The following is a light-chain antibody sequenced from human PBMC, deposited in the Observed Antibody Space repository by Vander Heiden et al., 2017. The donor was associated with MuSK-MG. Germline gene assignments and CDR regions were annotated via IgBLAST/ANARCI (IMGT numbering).Light chain of an antibody. Sequence: DIPMAPSPSTLSASVGDRVTITCRASQSISSWLAWYQQKPGNAPKLLIYTASSLQSGVPSRFSGSGSGTEFTLTISSLQPDDFATYYCQQYNEYSRMCSFGQGTKLEI. CDR1: QSISSW. J-gene: IGKJ2*04. V-gene: IGKV1-5*03. CDR2: TAS. CDR3: QQYNEYSRMCS.